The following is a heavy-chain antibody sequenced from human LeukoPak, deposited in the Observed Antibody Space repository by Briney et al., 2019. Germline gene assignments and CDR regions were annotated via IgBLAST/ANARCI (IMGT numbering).Heavy chain of an antibody. J-gene: IGHJ5*02. V-gene: IGHV1-18*01. CDR3: ARDLGFRAAAQGPQNWFDP. CDR2: MNPNSGNT. CDR1: GYTFTSYD. Sequence: ASVKVSCKASGYTFTSYDINWVRQATGQGLEWMGWMNPNSGNTNYAQKLQGRVTMTTDTSTSTAYMELRSLRSDDTAVYYCARDLGFRAAAQGPQNWFDPWGQGTLVTVSS. D-gene: IGHD6-13*01.